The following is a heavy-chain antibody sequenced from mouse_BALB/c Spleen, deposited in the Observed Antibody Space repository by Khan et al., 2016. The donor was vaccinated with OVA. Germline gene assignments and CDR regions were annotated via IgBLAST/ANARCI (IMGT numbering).Heavy chain of an antibody. D-gene: IGHD4-1*01. Sequence: EVMLVESGGDLVKSGGSLKLSCAASGFTFSPYSMSWVRQTQDKRLEWVATISSDGDYTYYPDSVKGRFNISRDNAKNTLYLQTSTLKSDYTAMYYCATHLTGSFAYWGQGTLVTVSA. J-gene: IGHJ3*01. CDR2: ISSDGDYT. V-gene: IGHV5-6*01. CDR3: ATHLTGSFAY. CDR1: GFTFSPYS.